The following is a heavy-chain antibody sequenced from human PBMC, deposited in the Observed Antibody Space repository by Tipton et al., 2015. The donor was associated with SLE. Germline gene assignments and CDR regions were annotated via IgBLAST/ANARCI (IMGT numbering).Heavy chain of an antibody. CDR2: IYYSGST. Sequence: TLSLTCAVSGGSIRSSNWWSWVRQPPGKGLEWIGSIYYSGSTYYNPSLKSRVTISLDTSKNQFSLKLNSVTAADTAVYYCARSTDQNWFDPWGQGTLVTVSS. V-gene: IGHV4-4*02. CDR1: GGSIRSSNW. D-gene: IGHD2-2*01. CDR3: ARSTDQNWFDP. J-gene: IGHJ5*02.